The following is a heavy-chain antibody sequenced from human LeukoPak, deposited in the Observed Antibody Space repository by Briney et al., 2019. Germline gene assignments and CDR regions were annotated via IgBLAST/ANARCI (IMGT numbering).Heavy chain of an antibody. CDR1: GLTVSGNY. V-gene: IGHV3-66*01. J-gene: IGHJ6*02. CDR2: IYSGGST. CDR3: ARSYSNHLFGMDV. D-gene: IGHD4-11*01. Sequence: PGGSLRLSCAASGLTVSGNYMSWVRQAPGKGLEWVSVIYSGGSTYYADSVKGRVAISRDNSKNTVFLQMNSVRAEDTAVYYCARSYSNHLFGMDVWGQGTTVNVSS.